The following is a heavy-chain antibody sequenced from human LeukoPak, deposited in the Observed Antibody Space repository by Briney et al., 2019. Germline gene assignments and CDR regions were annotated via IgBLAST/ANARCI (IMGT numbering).Heavy chain of an antibody. J-gene: IGHJ5*02. CDR2: IIHSERA. CDR3: AGIRRTYGDIVLPFDP. CDR1: GGSFNDYY. Sequence: PSETLSLTCAVYGGSFNDYYWRWIRQSPRQGLEWIGEIIHSERATHNASLKSRVIISFDTSKSQFSLHLKSVTAADTAVYYCAGIRRTYGDIVLPFDPWGQGTLVTVSS. V-gene: IGHV4-34*12. D-gene: IGHD4-17*01.